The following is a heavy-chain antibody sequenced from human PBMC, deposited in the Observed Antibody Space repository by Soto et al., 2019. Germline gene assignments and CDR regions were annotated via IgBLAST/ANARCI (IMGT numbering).Heavy chain of an antibody. Sequence: QVPLVQSGAEVKKPGASVNVSCKASGYTFTSYPIHWLRQAPGQRLEWMGWISAGNGNTRYSQKFQDRVTITRDTSANTAYMALSSLASEDTAIYYCARDPHLDYWGQGTLVTVSS. J-gene: IGHJ4*02. CDR3: ARDPHLDY. V-gene: IGHV1-3*01. CDR2: ISAGNGNT. CDR1: GYTFTSYP.